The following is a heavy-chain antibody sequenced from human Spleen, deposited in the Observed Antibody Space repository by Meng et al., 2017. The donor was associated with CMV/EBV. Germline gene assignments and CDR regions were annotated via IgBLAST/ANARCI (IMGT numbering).Heavy chain of an antibody. D-gene: IGHD3-10*01. J-gene: IGHJ4*02. CDR2: ITSSGDTI. V-gene: IGHV3-48*04. Sequence: GESLKISCAASGFTFSNYGMHWVRQAPGKGLEWVSFITSSGDTIYYADSVKGRFTVSRDNAKNSLFLQMNSLRAEDTAVYYCARDFDSGSYDYWGQGTLVTVSS. CDR1: GFTFSNYG. CDR3: ARDFDSGSYDY.